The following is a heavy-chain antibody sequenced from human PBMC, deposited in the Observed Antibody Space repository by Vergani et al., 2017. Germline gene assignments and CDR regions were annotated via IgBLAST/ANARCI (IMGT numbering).Heavy chain of an antibody. D-gene: IGHD2-2*01. V-gene: IGHV3-33*01. CDR3: ARRXGVVVPAAISKGSSYYYGMDV. J-gene: IGHJ6*02. CDR1: GFTFSSYG. CDR2: IWYDGSNK. Sequence: QVQLVESGGGVVQPGRSLRLSCAASGFTFSSYGMHWVRQAPGKGLEWVAVIWYDGSNKYYADSVKGRFTISRDNSKNTLYLQMNSLRAEDTAVYYCARRXGVVVPAAISKGSSYYYGMDVWGQGTTVTVSS.